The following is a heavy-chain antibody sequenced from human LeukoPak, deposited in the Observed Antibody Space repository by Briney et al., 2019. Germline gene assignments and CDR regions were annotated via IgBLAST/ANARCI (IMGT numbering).Heavy chain of an antibody. J-gene: IGHJ4*02. D-gene: IGHD6-19*01. CDR3: ARAIKAVAGTFHRDYYFDY. V-gene: IGHV3-48*03. Sequence: PGGSLRLSCAASGFTFSSYEMNWVRQAPGKGLEWISYISRSGNIIYVDSVKGRFTISRDNAKNSLYLQMNSLSVEDTAVYYCARAIKAVAGTFHRDYYFDYWGQGTLVTVSS. CDR1: GFTFSSYE. CDR2: ISRSGNII.